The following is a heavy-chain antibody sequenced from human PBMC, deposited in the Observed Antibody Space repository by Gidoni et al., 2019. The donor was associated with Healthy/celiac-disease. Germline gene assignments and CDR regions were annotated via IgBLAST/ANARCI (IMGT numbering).Heavy chain of an antibody. CDR1: GFPVRSYG. CDR2: ISYDVINK. CDR3: AKVRGLSSSSSDYYYYGMDV. D-gene: IGHD6-6*01. J-gene: IGHJ6*02. V-gene: IGHV3-30*18. Sequence: QVQLVASGGGVVQPGRSLSLSCAAFGFPVRSYGRHWVRQAPRKGLDWVAVISYDVINKCYAVSLTGRFTISRPNSNITLYLQMNSLRAEDTAVYYCAKVRGLSSSSSDYYYYGMDVWGQGPTVTVSS.